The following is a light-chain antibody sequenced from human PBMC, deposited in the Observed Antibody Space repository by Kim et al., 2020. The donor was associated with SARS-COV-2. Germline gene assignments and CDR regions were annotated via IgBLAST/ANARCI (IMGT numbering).Light chain of an antibody. Sequence: SVSPGDRATLSCRASQSVGSYLAWYQQKPGQAPSLLIYDVSNRATGIPARFSGSGSGTDFTLTISTLEPEDFAVYYCQHRSSWPLTFGGGTKLEI. CDR2: DVS. CDR1: QSVGSY. CDR3: QHRSSWPLT. J-gene: IGKJ4*01. V-gene: IGKV3-11*01.